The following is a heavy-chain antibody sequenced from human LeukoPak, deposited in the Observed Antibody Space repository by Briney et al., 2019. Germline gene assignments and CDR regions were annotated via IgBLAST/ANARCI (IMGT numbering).Heavy chain of an antibody. J-gene: IGHJ5*02. CDR1: GFTFSGYA. V-gene: IGHV3-64*01. CDR2: ISSNGGST. CDR3: ARGVNYYDSSGYYLNWFDP. D-gene: IGHD3-22*01. Sequence: GGSLRLSCAASGFTFSGYAMHWVRQAPGKGLEYVSAISSNGGSTYYANSVKGRFTISRDNSKNTLYLQMGSLRAEDMAVYYCARGVNYYDSSGYYLNWFDPWGQGTLVTVSS.